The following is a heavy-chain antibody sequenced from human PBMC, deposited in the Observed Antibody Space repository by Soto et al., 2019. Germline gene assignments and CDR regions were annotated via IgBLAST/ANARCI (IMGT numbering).Heavy chain of an antibody. J-gene: IGHJ4*02. CDR1: GGSVSGYY. V-gene: IGHV4-34*01. CDR3: ASHMGLWAVAGTGGFDY. Sequence: NPSETLYLTCAFCGGSVSGYYWNWTCQPPGKGLEWIGRIYSSGSTYYNPSLKSRVTISVDTSKNQFSLKLSSVTAADTAVYYCASHMGLWAVAGTGGFDYWGQGTLVTVSS. D-gene: IGHD6-19*01. CDR2: IYSSGST.